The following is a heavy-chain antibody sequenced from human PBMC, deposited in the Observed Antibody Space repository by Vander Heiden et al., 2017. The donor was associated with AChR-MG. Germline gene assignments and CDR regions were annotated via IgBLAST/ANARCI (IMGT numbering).Heavy chain of an antibody. Sequence: QVQLQESGPGLVKPSETLSLTCTASGGSISSYYWSWIRQPPGKGLEWIGYIYYSGSTNYNPSLKSRVNISVDTSKNQFSLKLSSVTAADTAVYYCARGGKDDFGVVTIQDAFDIWGQGTMVTVSS. J-gene: IGHJ3*02. CDR2: IYYSGST. CDR1: GGSISSYY. D-gene: IGHD3-3*01. V-gene: IGHV4-59*01. CDR3: ARGGKDDFGVVTIQDAFDI.